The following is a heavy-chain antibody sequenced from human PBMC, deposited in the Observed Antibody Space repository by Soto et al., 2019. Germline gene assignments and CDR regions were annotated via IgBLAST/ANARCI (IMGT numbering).Heavy chain of an antibody. J-gene: IGHJ4*02. CDR1: GFTFSSYA. CDR3: AKDLFVDIVATYYFDY. V-gene: IGHV3-23*01. Sequence: GGSLRLSCAAAGFTFSSYAMSWVRQAPGKGLEWVSAISGSGGSTYYADSVKGRFTISRDNSKNTLYLQMNSLRAEDTAVYYCAKDLFVDIVATYYFDYWGQGTLVTVSS. D-gene: IGHD5-12*01. CDR2: ISGSGGST.